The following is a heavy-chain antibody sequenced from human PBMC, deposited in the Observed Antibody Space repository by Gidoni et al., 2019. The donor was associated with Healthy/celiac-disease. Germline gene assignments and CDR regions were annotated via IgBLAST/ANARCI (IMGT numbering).Heavy chain of an antibody. CDR3: ARGYYGSENDAFDI. D-gene: IGHD3-10*01. CDR1: GFTGSSNY. Sequence: EVQLVETGGGLIQPGGSLRHSCAASGFTGSSNYMSWVRQAPGKGLEWVSVIYSGGSTYYADSVKGRFTISRDNSKNTLYLQMNSLRAEDTAVYYCARGYYGSENDAFDIWGQGTMVTVSS. V-gene: IGHV3-53*02. J-gene: IGHJ3*02. CDR2: IYSGGST.